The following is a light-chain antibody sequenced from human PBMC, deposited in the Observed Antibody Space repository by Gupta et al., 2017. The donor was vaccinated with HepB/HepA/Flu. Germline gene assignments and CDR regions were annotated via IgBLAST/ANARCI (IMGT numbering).Light chain of an antibody. V-gene: IGLV3-1*01. J-gene: IGLJ2*01. Sequence: SYELTQPPSVSVSPGQTASITCSGDKLGDKYACWYQQKPGQSPVLVIYQDSKRPSGIPERFSGSNSGNTATLTISGTQAMDEADYYCQAWDSSTLVVFGGGTKLIVL. CDR3: QAWDSSTLVV. CDR1: KLGDKY. CDR2: QDS.